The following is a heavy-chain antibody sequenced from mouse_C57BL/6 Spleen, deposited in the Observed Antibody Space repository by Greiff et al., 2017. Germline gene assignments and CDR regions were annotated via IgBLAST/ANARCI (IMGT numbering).Heavy chain of an antibody. CDR2: IYPGDGDT. CDR3: ARGRNTVGYFDY. J-gene: IGHJ2*01. V-gene: IGHV1-82*01. CDR1: GYAFSSSW. D-gene: IGHD1-1*01. Sequence: QVQLQQSGPELVKPGASVKISCKASGYAFSSSWMNWVKQRPGKGLEWIGRIYPGDGDTNYNGKFKGKATLTADKSSSTAYMQLSSLTSEDSAVYFCARGRNTVGYFDYWGQGTTRTVSS.